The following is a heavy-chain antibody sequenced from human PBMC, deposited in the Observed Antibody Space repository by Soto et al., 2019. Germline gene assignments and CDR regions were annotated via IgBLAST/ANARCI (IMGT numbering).Heavy chain of an antibody. D-gene: IGHD2-15*01. CDR3: ARSYRRYCSGGSCYSYYYYYMDV. CDR2: IYYSGST. CDR1: GGSSSSYY. Sequence: SETLSLTCTVSGGSSSSYYWSWIRQPPGEGLEWIGYIYYSGSTHYNPSLKSRVTISVDTSKNQFSLKLSSVTAADTAVYYCARSYRRYCSGGSCYSYYYYYMDVWGKGTTVTVTS. J-gene: IGHJ6*03. V-gene: IGHV4-59*01.